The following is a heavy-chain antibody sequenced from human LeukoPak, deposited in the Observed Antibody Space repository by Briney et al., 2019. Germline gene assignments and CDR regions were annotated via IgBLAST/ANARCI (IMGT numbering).Heavy chain of an antibody. CDR3: ARGVPKWLARGVHWFDP. V-gene: IGHV1-8*01. CDR2: MNPNSGNT. J-gene: IGHJ5*02. Sequence: GASVKVSCKASGYTFTSYDTNWVRQATGQGLEWMGWMNPNSGNTGYAQKFQGRVTMTRNTSISTAYMELSSLRSEDTAVYYCARGVPKWLARGVHWFDPWGQGTLVTVSS. D-gene: IGHD6-19*01. CDR1: GYTFTSYD.